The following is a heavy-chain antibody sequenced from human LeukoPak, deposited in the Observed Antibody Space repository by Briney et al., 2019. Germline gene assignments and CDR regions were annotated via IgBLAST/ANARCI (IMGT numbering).Heavy chain of an antibody. Sequence: ASVKVSCKASGYTFTGYYMHWVRQAPGQGLEWMGRINPNSGGTNYAQKFQGRVTMTRDTSISTAYMELSRLRSDDTAVYYCARPPPTYYDFWSGSDYFDYWGQGTLVTVSS. CDR1: GYTFTGYY. CDR3: ARPPPTYYDFWSGSDYFDY. D-gene: IGHD3-3*01. CDR2: INPNSGGT. J-gene: IGHJ4*02. V-gene: IGHV1-2*06.